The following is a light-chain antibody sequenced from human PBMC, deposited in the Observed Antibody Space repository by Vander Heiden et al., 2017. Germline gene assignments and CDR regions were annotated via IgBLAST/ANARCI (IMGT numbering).Light chain of an antibody. CDR2: AAS. Sequence: IQMTKSPSSLSASVADRVPITYRASQSISSYLNCYQQKPGKAPKLLIYAASSLQSWVPSRVSGSGSGTDFTITISSLQPEDFATYYCQQSYSTPPLTFGGGTKVEIK. CDR1: QSISSY. CDR3: QQSYSTPPLT. J-gene: IGKJ4*01. V-gene: IGKV1-39*01.